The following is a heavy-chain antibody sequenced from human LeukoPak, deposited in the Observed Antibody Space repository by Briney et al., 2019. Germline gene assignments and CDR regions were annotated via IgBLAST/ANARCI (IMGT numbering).Heavy chain of an antibody. CDR1: GFTFSSYA. Sequence: PGGSLRLSCAASGFTFSSYAMSWVRQAPGKGLEWVSSISGSGTNTYYADSVKGRFTISRDNSRNTLYLQMNSLRAEDTAVYYCALHDSGGYYSSPPFDYWGQGTLVTVSS. V-gene: IGHV3-23*01. CDR3: ALHDSGGYYSSPPFDY. D-gene: IGHD3-22*01. J-gene: IGHJ4*02. CDR2: ISGSGTNT.